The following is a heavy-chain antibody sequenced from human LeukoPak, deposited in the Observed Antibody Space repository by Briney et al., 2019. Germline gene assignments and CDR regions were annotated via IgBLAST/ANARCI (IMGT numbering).Heavy chain of an antibody. D-gene: IGHD3-22*01. CDR2: IYTSGST. CDR1: GGSISSGNYY. J-gene: IGHJ4*02. Sequence: SQTLTLTCTASGGSISSGNYYWSWIRQPAGQGLEWIGRIYTSGSTDYNPALKGRVTISVDTSKNQFSLKLSSVTAADTAVYYCAAKESYYYDSSLPFDYWGQGTLVTVSS. CDR3: AAKESYYYDSSLPFDY. V-gene: IGHV4-61*02.